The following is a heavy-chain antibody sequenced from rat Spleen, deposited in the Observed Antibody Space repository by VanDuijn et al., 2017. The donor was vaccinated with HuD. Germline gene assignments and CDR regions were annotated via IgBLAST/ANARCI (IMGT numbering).Heavy chain of an antibody. Sequence: QVQLKESGPGLVQPSQTLSLICTVSGFSLISNSVHWVRQPPGKGLEWMGGIWGDGSTDYNSALKSRLSISRDTSKSQVFLKLNSLKTEDIATYYCAREDNNFGFDYWGRGVMVTVSS. CDR2: IWGDGST. D-gene: IGHD1-10*01. V-gene: IGHV2-1*01. J-gene: IGHJ2*01. CDR3: AREDNNFGFDY. CDR1: GFSLISNS.